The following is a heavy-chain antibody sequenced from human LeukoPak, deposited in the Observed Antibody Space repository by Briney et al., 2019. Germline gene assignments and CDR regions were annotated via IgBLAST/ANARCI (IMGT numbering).Heavy chain of an antibody. CDR1: GGSISSSTYY. V-gene: IGHV4-61*05. CDR2: IYYSGST. J-gene: IGHJ5*02. CDR3: ARPTSPRDDLWFDP. D-gene: IGHD5-24*01. Sequence: KPSETLSLTCNVSGGSISSSTYYWGWIRQPPGKGLEWIGNIYYSGSTKYNPSLKSRVTISVDTTKNQFSLKLRFVTAADTAVYYGARPTSPRDDLWFDPWGQGTLVTVSS.